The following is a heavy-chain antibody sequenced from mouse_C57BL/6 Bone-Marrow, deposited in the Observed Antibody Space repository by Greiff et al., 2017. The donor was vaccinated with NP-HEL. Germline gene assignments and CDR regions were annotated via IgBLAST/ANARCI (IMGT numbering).Heavy chain of an antibody. CDR2: ISSGGSYT. Sequence: EVKLQESGGDLVKPGGSLKLSCAASGFTFSSYGMSWVRQTPDKRLEWVATISSGGSYTYYPDSVKGRFTISRDNAKNTLYLQMSSLKSEDTAMYYCARHGYSAFAYWGQGTLVTVSA. D-gene: IGHD2-12*01. J-gene: IGHJ3*01. CDR1: GFTFSSYG. CDR3: ARHGYSAFAY. V-gene: IGHV5-6*01.